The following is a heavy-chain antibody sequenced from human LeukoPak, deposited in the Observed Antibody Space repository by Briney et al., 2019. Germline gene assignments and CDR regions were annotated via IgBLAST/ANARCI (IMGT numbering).Heavy chain of an antibody. J-gene: IGHJ5*02. Sequence: SETLSLTCTVSGGSISSYYWSWIRQPPGKGLEWIGYIYYSGSTNYNPSLKSRVTISVDTSKNQFSLKLSSVTAADTAVYYCARGVEQQWLVRGWFDPWGQGTLVTVSS. CDR3: ARGVEQQWLVRGWFDP. D-gene: IGHD6-19*01. V-gene: IGHV4-59*01. CDR2: IYYSGST. CDR1: GGSISSYY.